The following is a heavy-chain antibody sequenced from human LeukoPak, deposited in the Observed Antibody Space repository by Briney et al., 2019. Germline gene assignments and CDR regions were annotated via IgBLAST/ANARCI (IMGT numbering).Heavy chain of an antibody. CDR3: AKVPRQHDNWFDP. Sequence: GGSLRLSCAVSGLTFSSSWMDWVRQAPGKGLEWISYISSSSTIIHYVDSVKGRFTISRDDAKNSLYLQMNSLRAEDTAIYYCAKVPRQHDNWFDPWGQGTLVTVSS. CDR1: GLTFSSSW. V-gene: IGHV3-48*01. D-gene: IGHD3-9*01. CDR2: ISSSSTII. J-gene: IGHJ5*02.